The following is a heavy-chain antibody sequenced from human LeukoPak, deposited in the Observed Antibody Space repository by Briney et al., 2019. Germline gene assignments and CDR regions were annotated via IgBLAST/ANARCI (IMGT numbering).Heavy chain of an antibody. CDR1: GYTFTSYG. D-gene: IGHD3-22*01. Sequence: AAVKVSCKASGYTFTSYGIRWVRQAPGQGLAWMGWISAYNGNTNYAQKLQGRVTMTTDTSTSTAYMELRSLRSDDTAVYYCARLACYDSSGYYYVLSPFAYWGQGTLVTVSS. CDR2: ISAYNGNT. J-gene: IGHJ4*02. CDR3: ARLACYDSSGYYYVLSPFAY. V-gene: IGHV1-18*01.